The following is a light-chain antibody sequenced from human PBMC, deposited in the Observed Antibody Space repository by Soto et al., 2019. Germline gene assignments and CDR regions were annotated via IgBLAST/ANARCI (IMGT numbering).Light chain of an antibody. CDR1: QSVSSN. Sequence: EVVMTQSPATLPVSLGERATLSCRASQSVSSNVAWYQQKPGLAPRLLIYGASTRATGIPARFSGSGSGTEFTLTISSLQSEDFAVYYCQQYNNWRTFGQGTKVDIK. CDR3: QQYNNWRT. V-gene: IGKV3-15*01. J-gene: IGKJ1*01. CDR2: GAS.